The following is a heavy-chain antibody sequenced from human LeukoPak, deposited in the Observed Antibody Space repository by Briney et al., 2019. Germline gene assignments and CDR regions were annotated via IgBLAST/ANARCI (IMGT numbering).Heavy chain of an antibody. Sequence: ASVKVSCKASGYTFTSYDINWVRQATGQGLEWMGWMNPNSGNTGYAQKFQGRVTMTRNTSISTAYMELSSLRSEDTAVYYCARGVAGSYYSVHGNPTDYWGQGTLVTVSS. CDR3: ARGVAGSYYSVHGNPTDY. J-gene: IGHJ4*02. D-gene: IGHD1-26*01. CDR1: GYTFTSYD. CDR2: MNPNSGNT. V-gene: IGHV1-8*01.